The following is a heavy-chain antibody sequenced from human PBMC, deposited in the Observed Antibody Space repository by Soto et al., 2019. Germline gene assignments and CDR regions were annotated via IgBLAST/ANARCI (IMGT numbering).Heavy chain of an antibody. V-gene: IGHV4-30-4*01. CDR3: ARGKVYDILTAGGNWFDP. J-gene: IGHJ5*02. CDR2: IYYSGST. CDR1: GGSISSGDYH. Sequence: QVQLQESGPGLVKPSQTLSLTCTVSGGSISSGDYHWGWIRQPPGKGLEWIGYIYYSGSTYCNPSLKSRVSISLDSSKNQFSLKLNSVTAADTAVYYCARGKVYDILTAGGNWFDPWGQGTLVTVSS. D-gene: IGHD3-9*01.